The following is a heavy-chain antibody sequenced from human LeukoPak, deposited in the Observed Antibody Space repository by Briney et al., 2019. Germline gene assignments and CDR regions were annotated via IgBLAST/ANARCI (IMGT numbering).Heavy chain of an antibody. Sequence: GRSLRLSCAASGFTFSSYAMHWVRQAPGKGLEWVAVISYDGSNKYYADSVKGRFTISRDNSKNTLYLQMNSLRAEDTAVYYCARGGHDGTYYLSYWGQGTLVTVSS. D-gene: IGHD1-26*01. CDR3: ARGGHDGTYYLSY. CDR2: ISYDGSNK. CDR1: GFTFSSYA. V-gene: IGHV3-30*04. J-gene: IGHJ4*02.